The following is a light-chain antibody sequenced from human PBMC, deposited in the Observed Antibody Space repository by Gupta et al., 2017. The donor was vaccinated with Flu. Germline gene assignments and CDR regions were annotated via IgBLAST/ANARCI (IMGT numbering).Light chain of an antibody. Sequence: QAVVTQEPSFSVSPGGTLTLTCGLSSGSVSSDHYTSWYQQRPGQAPRTLVYSTSTRSSGVPERFSGSILGHKAALTITGAQADDDCRYFCVLYMGNGVWIFGGGTRVTVL. V-gene: IGLV8-61*01. CDR3: VLYMGNGVWI. CDR1: SGSVSSDHY. J-gene: IGLJ2*01. CDR2: STS.